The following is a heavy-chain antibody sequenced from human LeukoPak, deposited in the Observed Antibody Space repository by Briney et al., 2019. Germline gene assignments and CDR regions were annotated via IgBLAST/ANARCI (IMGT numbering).Heavy chain of an antibody. CDR3: ARDRYFVVVPAAIDTRDDY. Sequence: SETLSLTCAVYGGSFSGYDWSWIRQPPGKGLEWIGEIKHSGSTNYNASPKSGGTISVDTSNHQFSLKLRSVTAAATAVYYCARDRYFVVVPAAIDTRDDYWGQGTLVTVSS. CDR2: IKHSGST. V-gene: IGHV4-34*01. J-gene: IGHJ4*02. D-gene: IGHD2-2*01. CDR1: GGSFSGYD.